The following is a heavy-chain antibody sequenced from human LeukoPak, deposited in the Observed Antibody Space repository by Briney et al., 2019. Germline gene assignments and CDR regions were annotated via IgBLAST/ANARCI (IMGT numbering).Heavy chain of an antibody. CDR3: ARVKGYVWGSYRNGYFDY. CDR1: VYTFHNYY. Sequence: SVTVPCKDSVYTFHNYYMHLLQQAPAPGLEGMGIINPSGSSTSYAQKYQGRVTMTRDMSTSTVYMELSCLRPEDTAVYYWARVKGYVWGSYRNGYFDYWGQGTLVTVSS. V-gene: IGHV1-46*02. D-gene: IGHD3-16*02. J-gene: IGHJ4*02. CDR2: INPSGSST.